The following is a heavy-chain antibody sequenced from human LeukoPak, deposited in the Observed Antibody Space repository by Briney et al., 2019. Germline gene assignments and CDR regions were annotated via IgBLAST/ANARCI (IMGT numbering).Heavy chain of an antibody. D-gene: IGHD3-3*01. Sequence: GGSLRLSCAASGFTFKSYWMSWVRQAPGKGLEWVANIKQDGSEKYYVDSVKGRFTISRDNAKNSLYLQTNSLRAEDTAVYYCARDGVGFDYWGQGTLSPSPQ. V-gene: IGHV3-7*03. CDR3: ARDGVGFDY. J-gene: IGHJ4*02. CDR1: GFTFKSYW. CDR2: IKQDGSEK.